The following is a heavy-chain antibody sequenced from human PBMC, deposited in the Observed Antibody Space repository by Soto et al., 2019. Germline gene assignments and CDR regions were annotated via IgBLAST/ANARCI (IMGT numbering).Heavy chain of an antibody. J-gene: IGHJ6*02. Sequence: PSETLSLTCTVSGGSISSYYWSWIRQPAGKGLEWIGRIYTSGSTNYNPSLKSRVTMSVDTSKNQLSLKLSSVTAADTAVYYCARGLGWSGGSSRKNYYGMDVWGQGTTVTVSS. CDR1: GGSISSYY. CDR3: ARGLGWSGGSSRKNYYGMDV. CDR2: IYTSGST. V-gene: IGHV4-4*07. D-gene: IGHD2-15*01.